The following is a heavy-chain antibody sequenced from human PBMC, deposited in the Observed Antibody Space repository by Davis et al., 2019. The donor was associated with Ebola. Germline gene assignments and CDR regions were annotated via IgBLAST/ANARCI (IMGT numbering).Heavy chain of an antibody. Sequence: GESLKISCAASGFTFSDYYMSWIRQAPGKGLEWVSYISSSSSTIYYADSVKGRFTISRDNAKNSLYLQMNSLRDEDTAVYYCAKDVEATNKGTDFWGRGTLVTVSS. CDR1: GFTFSDYY. D-gene: IGHD5-24*01. CDR2: ISSSSSTI. J-gene: IGHJ4*02. V-gene: IGHV3-11*04. CDR3: AKDVEATNKGTDF.